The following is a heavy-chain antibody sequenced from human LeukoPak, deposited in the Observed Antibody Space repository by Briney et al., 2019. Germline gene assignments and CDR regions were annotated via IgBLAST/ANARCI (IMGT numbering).Heavy chain of an antibody. CDR3: ARIPYSGSYGYFDY. CDR1: GGSISSSSYY. D-gene: IGHD1-26*01. J-gene: IGHJ4*02. Sequence: SETLSLTCTVSGGSISSSSYYWGWIRQPPGKGLEWIGSIYYSGSTYYNPSPKSRVTISVDTSKNQFSLKLSSVTAADTAVYYCARIPYSGSYGYFDYWGQGTLVTVSS. CDR2: IYYSGST. V-gene: IGHV4-39*01.